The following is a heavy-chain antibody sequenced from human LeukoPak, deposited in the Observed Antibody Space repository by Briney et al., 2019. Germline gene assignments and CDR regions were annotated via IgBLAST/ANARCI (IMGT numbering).Heavy chain of an antibody. Sequence: GGSLRLSCAASGFTFNNYAMHWVRQVPGKGLEWVSGINWNSGSIGYADSVKGRFTISRDNAKNSLYLQMNSLRAEDTALYYCAKDTRHTWYYYYMDVWGKGTTVTISS. CDR1: GFTFNNYA. CDR2: INWNSGSI. J-gene: IGHJ6*03. V-gene: IGHV3-9*01. CDR3: AKDTRHTWYYYYMDV.